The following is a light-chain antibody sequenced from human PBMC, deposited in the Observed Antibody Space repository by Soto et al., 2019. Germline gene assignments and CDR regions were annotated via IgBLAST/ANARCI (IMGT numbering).Light chain of an antibody. J-gene: IGKJ5*01. Sequence: IPLTQSPSTLCAYVGDRVTITCQASQTISSLLAWYQHKPGKAPNLLIYDASSLESGVPSRFSGSGSGTEFTLTISSLQPDDSATYYCQQYSSLVTFGQGTRLEIK. V-gene: IGKV1-5*01. CDR1: QTISSL. CDR2: DAS. CDR3: QQYSSLVT.